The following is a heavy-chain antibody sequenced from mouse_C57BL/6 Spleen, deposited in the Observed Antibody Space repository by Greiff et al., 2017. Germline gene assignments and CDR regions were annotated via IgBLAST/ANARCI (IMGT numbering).Heavy chain of an antibody. CDR3: ARRDGYDYHWYFDV. Sequence: EVQGVESVAELVRPGASVKLSCTASGFNIKNTYMHWVKQRPEQGLEWIGRIDPANGNTKYAPKFQGKATITADTSSNTAYLQLSSLTSEDTAIYYCARRDGYDYHWYFDVWGTGTTVTVSS. D-gene: IGHD2-4*01. CDR2: IDPANGNT. V-gene: IGHV14-3*01. J-gene: IGHJ1*03. CDR1: GFNIKNTY.